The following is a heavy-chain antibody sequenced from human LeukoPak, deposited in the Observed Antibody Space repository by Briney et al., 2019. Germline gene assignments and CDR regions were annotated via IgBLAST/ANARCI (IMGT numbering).Heavy chain of an antibody. D-gene: IGHD3-22*01. V-gene: IGHV4-34*01. CDR1: GGSFSGYY. CDR2: INHSGST. J-gene: IGHJ4*02. Sequence: PSETLSLTCAVYGGSFSGYYWSWIRQPPGKGLEWIGEINHSGSTNYNPSLKSRVTISIDTSKNQFSLKLSSVTAADTAVYYCTRGRAYYDSTGYYYWGRGILVTVSS. CDR3: TRGRAYYDSTGYYY.